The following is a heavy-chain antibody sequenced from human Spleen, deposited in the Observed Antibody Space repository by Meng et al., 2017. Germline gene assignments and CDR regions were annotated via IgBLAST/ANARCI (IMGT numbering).Heavy chain of an antibody. CDR2: INTDASIT. V-gene: IGHV3-74*03. J-gene: IGHJ6*02. CDR3: ARYYYGSGSYYYYYGMDV. D-gene: IGHD3-10*01. CDR1: GFTFSSYN. Sequence: GESLKISCAASGFTFSSYNMHLVRQTPGEGLVWVSRINTDASITTYADSVKGRFTISRDNAKNSLYLQMNSLRAEDTAVYYCARYYYGSGSYYYYYGMDVWGQGTTVTVSS.